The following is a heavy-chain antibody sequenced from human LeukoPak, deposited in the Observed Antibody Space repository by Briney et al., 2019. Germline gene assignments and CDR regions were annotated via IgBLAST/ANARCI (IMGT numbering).Heavy chain of an antibody. Sequence: PGRSLRLSCTASGFTFTTHAMHWVRQAPGMGLEWVAFIWFDGSNKHYADFVKGRFTISRDNAKNSLYLQMNSLRAEDTAVYYCARDGGRAAAGTRPTQSDYWGQGTLVTVSS. D-gene: IGHD6-13*01. J-gene: IGHJ4*02. CDR1: GFTFTTHA. V-gene: IGHV3-33*01. CDR3: ARDGGRAAAGTRPTQSDY. CDR2: IWFDGSNK.